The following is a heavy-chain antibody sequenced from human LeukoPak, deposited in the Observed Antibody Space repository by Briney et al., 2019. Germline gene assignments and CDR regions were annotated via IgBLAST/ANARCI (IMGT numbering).Heavy chain of an antibody. CDR3: ARLKSNYYDSSGYYDY. J-gene: IGHJ4*02. V-gene: IGHV1-18*01. CDR2: ISAYNGNT. Sequence: ASVKVSCKASGFTFTTYGISWVRQAPGQGLEWMGWISAYNGNTNYAQKLQGRVTMATETSTSTAYMQLRSLKSDHTAVYYCARLKSNYYDSSGYYDYWGQGTLVTVSS. CDR1: GFTFTTYG. D-gene: IGHD3-22*01.